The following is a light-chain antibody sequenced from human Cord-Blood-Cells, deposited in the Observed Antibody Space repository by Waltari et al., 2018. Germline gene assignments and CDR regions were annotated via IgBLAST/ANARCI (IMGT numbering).Light chain of an antibody. V-gene: IGLV2-23*02. CDR1: SSAVGSYNL. CDR3: CSYAGSSTWV. CDR2: EVS. Sequence: QSALTQPASVSGSPGQSIPISCTGTSSAVGSYNLFSWYQQHPGKAPKLMIYEVSKRPSGVAKRFSGSKSGNTASLTISGLQAEDEADYYCCSYAGSSTWVFGGGTKLTVL. J-gene: IGLJ3*02.